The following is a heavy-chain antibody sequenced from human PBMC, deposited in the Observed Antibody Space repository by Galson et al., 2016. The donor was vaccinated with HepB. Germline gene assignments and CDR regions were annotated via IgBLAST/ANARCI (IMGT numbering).Heavy chain of an antibody. CDR2: IYHSGTT. CDR1: GGSIFSSHW. J-gene: IGHJ5*02. V-gene: IGHV4-4*02. CDR3: ARETIGVSSGWYWNWIDP. D-gene: IGHD6-19*01. Sequence: SETLSLTCAVSGGSIFSSHWWSWVRQPPGKGLEWIGQIYHSGTTNYNPSLKRRVTISMDTSRNQFSLKLYSVTAADTAFYYCARETIGVSSGWYWNWIDPWGQGTLVTVSS.